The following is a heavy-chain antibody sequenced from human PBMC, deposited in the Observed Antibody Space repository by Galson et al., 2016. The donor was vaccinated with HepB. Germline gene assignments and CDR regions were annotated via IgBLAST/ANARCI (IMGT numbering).Heavy chain of an antibody. CDR1: GFTLTASA. CDR2: IGATNGAI. Sequence: SLRLSCAVSGFTLTASAMNWVRQAPGKGLEWIAYIGATNGAIFYADSVKGRFTISKANAKDSLFLQMNNLGDDDTAVYYCARESGASWYLIDYGGQGTLVTVSS. D-gene: IGHD6-13*01. J-gene: IGHJ4*02. V-gene: IGHV3-48*02. CDR3: ARESGASWYLIDY.